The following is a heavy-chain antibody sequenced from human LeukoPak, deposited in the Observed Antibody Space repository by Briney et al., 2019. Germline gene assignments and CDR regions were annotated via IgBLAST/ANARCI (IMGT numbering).Heavy chain of an antibody. D-gene: IGHD1-26*01. CDR3: ARDHRRELRPGGYYYYMDV. J-gene: IGHJ6*03. Sequence: SETLSLTCAVYGGSFSGYYWTWIRQSPGKGLEWIGEINHSGSANYNPSLKSRVTISVDTSKNQFSLKLSSVTAADTAVYYCARDHRRELRPGGYYYYMDVWGKGTTVTVSS. CDR1: GGSFSGYY. CDR2: INHSGSA. V-gene: IGHV4-34*01.